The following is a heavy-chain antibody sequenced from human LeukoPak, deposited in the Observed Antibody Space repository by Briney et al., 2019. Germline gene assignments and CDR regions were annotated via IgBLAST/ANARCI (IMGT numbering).Heavy chain of an antibody. V-gene: IGHV4-59*08. CDR3: ARHQSYCSGGSCYLESYDY. CDR2: IYYSGST. Sequence: PSETLSLTCTVSGGSISSYYWSWIRQPPGKGLEWIGYIYYSGSTNYNPSLKSRVTISVDTSKNQFSLKLSSVTVADTAVYYCARHQSYCSGGSCYLESYDYWGQGTLVTVSS. CDR1: GGSISSYY. D-gene: IGHD2-15*01. J-gene: IGHJ4*02.